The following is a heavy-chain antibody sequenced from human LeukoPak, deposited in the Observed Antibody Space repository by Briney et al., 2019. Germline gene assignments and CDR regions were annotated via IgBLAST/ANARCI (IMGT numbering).Heavy chain of an antibody. CDR3: AKDRAYGSGSYYSTQGY. CDR2: ISGSGGST. Sequence: GGSLRLSCAASGFTFSSYAMSWVRQAPGKGLEWVSAISGSGGSTYYADSVKGRFTISRDNSKNTLYLQMNSLRAEDTAVYYCAKDRAYGSGSYYSTQGYWGQGTLVTVSS. J-gene: IGHJ4*02. CDR1: GFTFSSYA. V-gene: IGHV3-23*01. D-gene: IGHD3-10*01.